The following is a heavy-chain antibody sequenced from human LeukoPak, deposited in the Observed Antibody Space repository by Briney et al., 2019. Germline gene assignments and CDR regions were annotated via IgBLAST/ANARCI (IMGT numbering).Heavy chain of an antibody. J-gene: IGHJ3*02. D-gene: IGHD6-13*01. CDR2: ISSSGSTI. V-gene: IGHV3-11*04. Sequence: GGSLRLSCAASGFTFSDYYMSWIRQAPGKGLEWVSYISSSGSTIYYADSVKGRFTISRDNSKNTLYLQMNSLRAEDTAVYYCAKVIAAAGTPGDAFDIWGQGTMVTVSS. CDR3: AKVIAAAGTPGDAFDI. CDR1: GFTFSDYY.